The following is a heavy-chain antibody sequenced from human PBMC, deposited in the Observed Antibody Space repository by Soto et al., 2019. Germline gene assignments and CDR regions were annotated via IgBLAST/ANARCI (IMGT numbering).Heavy chain of an antibody. CDR3: ARGADNWNDGYWFDP. V-gene: IGHV1-8*01. J-gene: IGHJ5*02. D-gene: IGHD1-1*01. CDR1: GYTFTSYD. Sequence: QVQLVQSGAEVKKPGASVKVCCKASGYTFTSYDINWVRQATGQGLEWMGRMNPNNSNTAYAQKFQGRVTMTRTTSISTGYMELSSLRSEDTAVYYCARGADNWNDGYWFDPWGQGTLVTVSS. CDR2: MNPNNSNT.